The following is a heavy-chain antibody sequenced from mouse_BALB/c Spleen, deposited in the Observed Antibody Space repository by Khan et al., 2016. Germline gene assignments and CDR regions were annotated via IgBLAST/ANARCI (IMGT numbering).Heavy chain of an antibody. CDR2: ITYSGST. V-gene: IGHV3-2*02. CDR3: TKKTRGGSSD. J-gene: IGHJ2*01. Sequence: EVQLQESGPGLVKPSQSLSLTCTVTGYSITSDYAWNWIRQFPGNKLEWMGYITYSGSTSYNPSLKSRISITRDTSKNQIFLQLNSVTTEDTATYCCTKKTRGGSSDWGQGTTLTVSS. D-gene: IGHD1-1*01. CDR1: GYSITSDYA.